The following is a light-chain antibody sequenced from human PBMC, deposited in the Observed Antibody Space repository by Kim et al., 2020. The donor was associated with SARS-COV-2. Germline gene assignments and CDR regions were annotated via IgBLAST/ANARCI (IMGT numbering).Light chain of an antibody. CDR2: GRN. CDR1: SLRYYY. CDR3: NSRDSSGHMV. J-gene: IGLJ2*01. Sequence: VDFGQTDRMPCQGDSLRYYYASWYQQKPGQAPVLVIYGRNNWPSGIPDRFSGSSSGNTASLTITGTQAEDEADYYCNSRDSSGHMVFGGGTQLTVL. V-gene: IGLV3-19*01.